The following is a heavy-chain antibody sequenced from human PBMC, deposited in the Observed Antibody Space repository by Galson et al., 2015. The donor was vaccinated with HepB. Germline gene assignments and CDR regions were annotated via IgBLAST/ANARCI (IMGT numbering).Heavy chain of an antibody. V-gene: IGHV3-73*01. CDR2: IRSKANSYGT. CDR1: GFTFSGSA. J-gene: IGHJ4*02. CDR3: TTVPTLY. D-gene: IGHD2-2*01. Sequence: ALRLSCAASGFTFSGSALHWVRQASGKGLEWVGRIRSKANSYGTAYAASVKGRFTISRDDSTNTLYLQLNSLKTEDTAVYYCTTVPTLYWGRGTLVTVSS.